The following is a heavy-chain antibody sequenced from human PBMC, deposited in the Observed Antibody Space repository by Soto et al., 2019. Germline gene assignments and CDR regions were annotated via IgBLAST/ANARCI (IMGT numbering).Heavy chain of an antibody. Sequence: QVQLVESGGGVVQPGRSLRLSCAASGFTFSSYGMHWVRQAPGKGLEWVAVIWYDGSNKYYADSVKGRFTISRDNSKNTLYLQMNSLRAEDTAVYYCARALRVVEYYFGYWGQGTLVTVSS. CDR1: GFTFSSYG. CDR2: IWYDGSNK. D-gene: IGHD4-17*01. CDR3: ARALRVVEYYFGY. J-gene: IGHJ4*02. V-gene: IGHV3-33*01.